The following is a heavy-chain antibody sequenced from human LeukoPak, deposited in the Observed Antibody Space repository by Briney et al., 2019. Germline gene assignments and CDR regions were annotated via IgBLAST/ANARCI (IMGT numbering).Heavy chain of an antibody. D-gene: IGHD6-19*01. Sequence: ASAKVSCKASGGTFSSYAISWVRQAPGQGLEWMGGIIPIFGTANYAQKSQGRVTITTDESTSTAYMELSSLRSEDTAVYYCARGQTIAVADYWGQGTLVTVSS. CDR2: IIPIFGTA. J-gene: IGHJ4*02. CDR3: ARGQTIAVADY. V-gene: IGHV1-69*05. CDR1: GGTFSSYA.